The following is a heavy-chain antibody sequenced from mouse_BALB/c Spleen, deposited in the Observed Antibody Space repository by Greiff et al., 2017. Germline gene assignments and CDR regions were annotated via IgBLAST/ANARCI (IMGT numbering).Heavy chain of an antibody. CDR3: ARAYGNNAMDY. Sequence: EVMLVESGGGLVKPGGSLKLSCAASGFTFSSYAMSWVRQTPEKRLEWVATISSGGSYTYYPDSVKGRFTISRDNAKNTLYLQMSSLRSEDTAMYYCARAYGNNAMDYWGQGTSVTVSS. D-gene: IGHD2-1*01. J-gene: IGHJ4*01. V-gene: IGHV5-9-1*01. CDR2: ISSGGSYT. CDR1: GFTFSSYA.